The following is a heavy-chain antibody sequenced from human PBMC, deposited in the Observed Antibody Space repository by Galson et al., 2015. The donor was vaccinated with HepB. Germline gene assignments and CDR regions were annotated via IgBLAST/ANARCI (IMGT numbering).Heavy chain of an antibody. CDR3: VRGGGDY. V-gene: IGHV3-7*01. Sequence: SLRLSCAVSGFTFSTFWMGWVRQATGKGPEWVAIVKQDGSDKYYVESVKGRFTVSRDNAKNSLYLQMNSLRAEDTAVYYCVRGGGDYWGQGTLVTVSS. J-gene: IGHJ4*02. CDR1: GFTFSTFW. CDR2: VKQDGSDK. D-gene: IGHD3-16*01.